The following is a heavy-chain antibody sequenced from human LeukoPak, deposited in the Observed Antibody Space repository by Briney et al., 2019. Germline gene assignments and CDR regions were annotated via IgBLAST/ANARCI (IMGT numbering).Heavy chain of an antibody. D-gene: IGHD6-13*01. J-gene: IGHJ6*03. CDR2: ISYDGSNK. V-gene: IGHV3-30-3*01. CDR3: ARDRWYSSSWYGGYYYYMDV. Sequence: GGSLRLSCAASGFTFSSYAMHWVRQAPGKGLEWVAVISYDGSNKYYADSVKGRFTISRDNSKNTLYLQMNSLRAEDTAVYYCARDRWYSSSWYGGYYYYMDVWGKGTTVTVSS. CDR1: GFTFSSYA.